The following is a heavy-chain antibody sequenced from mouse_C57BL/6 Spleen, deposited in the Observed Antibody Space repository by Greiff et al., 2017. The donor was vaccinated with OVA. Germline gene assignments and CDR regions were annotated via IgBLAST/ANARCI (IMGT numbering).Heavy chain of an antibody. D-gene: IGHD1-1*01. V-gene: IGHV1-39*01. Sequence: EVQLQQSGPELVKPGASVTISCKASGYSFTDYNMNWVKQSNGKSLEWIGVINPNYGTTSYTQKFTGKATLTVDQSSSTAYMQLNILTSEDSAVYVYARNYYGSGYNWYFDVWGTGTTVTVSS. CDR2: INPNYGTT. CDR3: ARNYYGSGYNWYFDV. CDR1: GYSFTDYN. J-gene: IGHJ1*03.